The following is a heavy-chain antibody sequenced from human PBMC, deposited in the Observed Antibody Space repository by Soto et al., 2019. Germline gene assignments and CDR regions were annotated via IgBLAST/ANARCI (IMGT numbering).Heavy chain of an antibody. V-gene: IGHV1-3*01. CDR3: ARSIVVVTALDY. CDR1: GYTFTSYA. D-gene: IGHD2-21*02. J-gene: IGHJ4*02. CDR2: INAGNGNT. Sequence: QVQLVQSGAEAKKPGASVKVSCKASGYTFTSYAMHWVRQAPGQRLEWMGWINAGNGNTKYSQKFQGRVTITRDTSASPAYMELSSLRSEDTAVYYCARSIVVVTALDYWGQGTLVTVSS.